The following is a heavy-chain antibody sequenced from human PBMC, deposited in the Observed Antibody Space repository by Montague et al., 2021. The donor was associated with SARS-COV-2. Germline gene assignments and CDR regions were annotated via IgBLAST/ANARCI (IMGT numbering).Heavy chain of an antibody. J-gene: IGHJ3*02. CDR1: GASVGSSD. D-gene: IGHD1-14*01. CDR3: ARETMTADAFDI. CDR2: FYSVGST. Sequence: SETLSLTCTVSGASVGSSDWGWIRQSPGKGLEWIGYFYSVGSTDYNPSLKSQATISSDTSKNQFSLKVRSVTAADTAVYYCARETMTADAFDIWGQGTTVTVSS. V-gene: IGHV4-59*02.